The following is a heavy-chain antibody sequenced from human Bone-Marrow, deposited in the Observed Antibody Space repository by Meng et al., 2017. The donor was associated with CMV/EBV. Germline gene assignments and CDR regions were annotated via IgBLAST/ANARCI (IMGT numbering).Heavy chain of an antibody. D-gene: IGHD1-7*01. CDR3: VREGTSPRTFAD. CDR1: GFTFNNYA. CDR2: ISYDGGTK. J-gene: IGHJ4*02. Sequence: GESLKISCAASGFTFNNYAMHWVRQAPGKGLEWVAVISYDGGTKYYADSVKGRFTISRDNSKNTLYLQMNSLRADDTAVYYCVREGTSPRTFADWGPGELVNFSS. V-gene: IGHV3-30-3*01.